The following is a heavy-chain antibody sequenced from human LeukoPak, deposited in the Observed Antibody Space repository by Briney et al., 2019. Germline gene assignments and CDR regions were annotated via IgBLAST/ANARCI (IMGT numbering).Heavy chain of an antibody. CDR3: ARGRDGSGSYFPIYYYYGMDV. CDR1: GGSISSYY. J-gene: IGHJ6*02. V-gene: IGHV4-4*07. D-gene: IGHD3-10*01. Sequence: TSETLSLTCTVSGGSISSYYWSWIRQPAGKGLEWIGRIYTSGSTNYNPSLKSRVTMSVDTSKNQFSLKLSSVTAADTAVYYCARGRDGSGSYFPIYYYYGMDVWGQGTTVTVSS. CDR2: IYTSGST.